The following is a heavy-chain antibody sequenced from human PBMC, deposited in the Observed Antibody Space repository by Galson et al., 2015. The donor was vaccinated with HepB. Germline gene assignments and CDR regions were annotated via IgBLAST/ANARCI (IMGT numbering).Heavy chain of an antibody. CDR2: ISSSSSTI. Sequence: SLRLSCAASGFTSSSYSMNWVRQAPGKGLEWVSYISSSSSTIYYADSVKGRFTISRDNAKNSLYLQMNSLRAEDTAVYYCARDEWNYDSSGYYYYYGMDVWGQGTTVTVSS. CDR1: GFTSSSYS. J-gene: IGHJ6*02. D-gene: IGHD3-22*01. V-gene: IGHV3-48*04. CDR3: ARDEWNYDSSGYYYYYGMDV.